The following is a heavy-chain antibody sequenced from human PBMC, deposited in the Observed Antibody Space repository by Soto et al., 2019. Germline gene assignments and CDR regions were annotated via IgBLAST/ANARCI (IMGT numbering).Heavy chain of an antibody. Sequence: SETLSLTCTVTGDSISSRSYYWGWFRQPPGKGLEWIGCIYYSGSTYNNPSLRSKVSMSIDTSTDQFSLKLKSVTAADTALPFCARQRTTGATQAYFDVRGPGSLVAVSS. J-gene: IGHJ4*02. D-gene: IGHD1-1*01. V-gene: IGHV4-39*01. CDR1: GDSISSRSYY. CDR3: ARQRTTGATQAYFDV. CDR2: IYYSGST.